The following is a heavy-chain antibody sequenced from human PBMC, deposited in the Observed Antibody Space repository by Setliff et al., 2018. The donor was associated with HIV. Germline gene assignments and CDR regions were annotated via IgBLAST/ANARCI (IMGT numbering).Heavy chain of an antibody. Sequence: GGSLRLSCAASGFTFSSYSMNWVRQAPGKGLEWVSSISSSSSYIYYADSVKGRFTISRDNAKNALYLQIDSLRPEDTAVYYCARLRLYNSALDYWGQGTLVTVSS. CDR3: ARLRLYNSALDY. CDR2: ISSSSSYI. D-gene: IGHD3-10*01. CDR1: GFTFSSYS. V-gene: IGHV3-21*01. J-gene: IGHJ4*02.